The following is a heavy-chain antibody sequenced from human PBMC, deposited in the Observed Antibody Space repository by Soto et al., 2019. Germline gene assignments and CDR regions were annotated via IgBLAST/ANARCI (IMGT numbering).Heavy chain of an antibody. CDR2: FDPEDGET. D-gene: IGHD1-26*01. CDR3: ATDSLVGAPSLFDP. Sequence: ASVKVSCEVSGYTLTELSMHWVRPAPGKGLEWMGGFDPEDGETIYAQKFQGRVTMTEDTSTDTAYMELSSLRSEDTAVYYCATDSLVGAPSLFDPWGQGTLVTVSS. J-gene: IGHJ5*02. V-gene: IGHV1-24*01. CDR1: GYTLTELS.